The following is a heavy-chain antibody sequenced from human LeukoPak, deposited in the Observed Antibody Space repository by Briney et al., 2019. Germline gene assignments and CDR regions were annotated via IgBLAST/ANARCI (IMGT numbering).Heavy chain of an antibody. D-gene: IGHD6-13*01. V-gene: IGHV3-33*01. CDR2: VWYDGRNK. Sequence: GGSLRLSCAASGFTFSSFGIHWVRQAPGKGLEWVAIVWYDGRNKYYADSVKGRFTISRDNSKGTLYLQMTSLRAEDTAVYYCASGAYSKAAALDNWGQGTLVTVSS. J-gene: IGHJ4*02. CDR1: GFTFSSFG. CDR3: ASGAYSKAAALDN.